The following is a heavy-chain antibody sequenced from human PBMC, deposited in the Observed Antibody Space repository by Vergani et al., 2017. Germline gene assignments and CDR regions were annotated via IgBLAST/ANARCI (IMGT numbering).Heavy chain of an antibody. D-gene: IGHD6-13*01. Sequence: QVQLVQSGAEVKKPGSSVKVSCKASGGTFSSYAISWVRQAPGQGLEWMGGIIPIFGTANYAQKFQGRVTITADESTSTAYMELSSQRSEDTAVYYCARDKGRGAAAGTPYYYGMDVWGQGTTVTVSS. V-gene: IGHV1-69*01. CDR1: GGTFSSYA. J-gene: IGHJ6*02. CDR3: ARDKGRGAAAGTPYYYGMDV. CDR2: IIPIFGTA.